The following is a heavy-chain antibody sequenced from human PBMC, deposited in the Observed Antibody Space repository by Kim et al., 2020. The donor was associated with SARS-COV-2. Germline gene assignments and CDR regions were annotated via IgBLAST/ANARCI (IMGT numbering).Heavy chain of an antibody. CDR1: GGSISSYY. CDR2: IYYSGST. Sequence: SETLSLTCTVSGGSISSYYWSWIRQPPGKGLEWIGYIYYSGSTNYNPSLKSRVTISVDTSKNQFSLKLSSVTAADTAVYYCARGSGHSSSWYEDRMDVWGQGTTVTVSS. CDR3: ARGSGHSSSWYEDRMDV. V-gene: IGHV4-59*13. D-gene: IGHD6-13*01. J-gene: IGHJ6*02.